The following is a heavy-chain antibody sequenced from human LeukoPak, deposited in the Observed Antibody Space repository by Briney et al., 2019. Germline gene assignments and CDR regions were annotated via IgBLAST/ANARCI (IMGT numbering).Heavy chain of an antibody. J-gene: IGHJ2*01. D-gene: IGHD6-13*01. V-gene: IGHV4-59*01. CDR3: ARLLVDSSSWYIGYFDL. CDR2: IYYSGST. CDR1: GGSISSYY. Sequence: PSETLSLTCTVSGGSISSYYWSWVRQPPGKGLEWGGYIYYSGSTNYNPSLKSRVTISVDTSKNQFSLKLSSVTAADTAVYYCARLLVDSSSWYIGYFDLWGRGTLVAVSS.